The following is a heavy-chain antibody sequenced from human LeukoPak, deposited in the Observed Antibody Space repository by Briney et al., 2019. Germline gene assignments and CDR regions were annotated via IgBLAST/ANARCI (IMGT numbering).Heavy chain of an antibody. D-gene: IGHD5-12*01. CDR1: GGSISSGGYY. Sequence: SETLSLTCTVSGGSISSGGYYWSWIRQHPGKGLEWIGYIYYSGSTNYNPSLKSRVTISVDTSKNQFSLKLSSVTAADTAVYYCARSEVAAHYWYFDLWGRGTLVTVSS. CDR3: ARSEVAAHYWYFDL. CDR2: IYYSGST. V-gene: IGHV4-61*08. J-gene: IGHJ2*01.